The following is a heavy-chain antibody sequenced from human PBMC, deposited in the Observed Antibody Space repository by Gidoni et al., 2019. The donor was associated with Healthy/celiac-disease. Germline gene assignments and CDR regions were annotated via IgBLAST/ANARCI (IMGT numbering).Heavy chain of an antibody. V-gene: IGHV3-23*01. CDR1: GFTFSSYA. J-gene: IGHJ4*02. Sequence: ELQLLESGGGLVQPGGSLRLSCAASGFTFSSYAMSWVRQAPGKGLEWVSAISGSGGSTYYADSVKGRFTISRDNSKNTLYLQMNSLRAEDTAVYYCAKDGWIQTGLEYWGQGTLVTVSS. CDR2: ISGSGGST. D-gene: IGHD5-18*01. CDR3: AKDGWIQTGLEY.